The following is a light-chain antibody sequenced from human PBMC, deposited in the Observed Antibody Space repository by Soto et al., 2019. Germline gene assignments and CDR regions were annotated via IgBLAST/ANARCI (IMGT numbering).Light chain of an antibody. CDR1: RSNIGSQV. V-gene: IGLV1-44*01. J-gene: IGLJ2*01. CDR2: NNN. CDR3: ATWDDSLDGPG. Sequence: QSVLTQPPSASGAPGQRVTISCSGSRSNIGSQVVQWFQHLPGTASKLLMQNNNERPSGVPDRFSGSKSGTSASLAITGLQSDDEGDYDYATWDDSLDGPGFGGGTKLTVL.